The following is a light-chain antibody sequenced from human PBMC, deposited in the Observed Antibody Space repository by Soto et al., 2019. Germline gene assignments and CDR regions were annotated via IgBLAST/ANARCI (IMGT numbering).Light chain of an antibody. Sequence: DIPLTQSPSFLSASVGDRVTITCRARQGISSYLAWYQQKPGKAPKLLIYAASTLQSGVPSRFSGSGSGTEFTLTISSLQPEDFATYYCQQLNSYPGKTFGQGTKLEIK. CDR3: QQLNSYPGKT. CDR2: AAS. J-gene: IGKJ2*01. V-gene: IGKV1-9*01. CDR1: QGISSY.